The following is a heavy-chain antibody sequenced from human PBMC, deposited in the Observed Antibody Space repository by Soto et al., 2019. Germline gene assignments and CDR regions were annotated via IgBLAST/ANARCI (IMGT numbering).Heavy chain of an antibody. CDR1: GYTFTSYG. CDR2: ISAYNGNT. J-gene: IGHJ6*03. Sequence: ASVKVSCKASGYTFTSYGISWVRQAPGQGLEWMGWISAYNGNTNYAQKLQGRVTMTTDTSTSTAYMELRSLRSDDTAVYYCARVARGYDSGGYYYYYCKVDWGKGTTVTVSS. D-gene: IGHD5-12*01. V-gene: IGHV1-18*01. CDR3: ARVARGYDSGGYYYYYCKVD.